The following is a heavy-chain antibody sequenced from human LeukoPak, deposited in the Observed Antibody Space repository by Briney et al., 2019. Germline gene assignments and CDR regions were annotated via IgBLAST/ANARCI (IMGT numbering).Heavy chain of an antibody. CDR1: GYTLTSYG. D-gene: IGHD2-15*01. V-gene: IGHV1-18*01. CDR2: ISAYNGNT. CDR3: ARGSLGYCSGDSCSHPYYFDY. Sequence: ASVKVSCKASGYTLTSYGISWVRQAPGQGLEWMGWISAYNGNTNYAQKLQGRVTMTTDTSTSTAYMELRSLRSDDTAVYYCARGSLGYCSGDSCSHPYYFDYWGQGTLVTVSS. J-gene: IGHJ4*02.